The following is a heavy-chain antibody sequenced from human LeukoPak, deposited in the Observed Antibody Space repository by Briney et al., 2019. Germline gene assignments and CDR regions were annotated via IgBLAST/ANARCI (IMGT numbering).Heavy chain of an antibody. CDR2: INVNSGGT. CDR3: AKTDNKYDSRLLFN. Sequence: ASVKVSCKASGYTFTDDYIHWVRQAPGQGLEWMGWINVNSGGTNYAQKFYARVTMTRDTSISTAYMELSRLESDDTAIYFCAKTDNKYDSRLLFNWGQGTQITVSS. CDR1: GYTFTDDY. V-gene: IGHV1-2*02. J-gene: IGHJ4*02. D-gene: IGHD3-22*01.